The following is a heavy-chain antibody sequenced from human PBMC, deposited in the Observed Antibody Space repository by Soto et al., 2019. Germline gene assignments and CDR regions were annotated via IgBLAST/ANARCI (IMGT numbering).Heavy chain of an antibody. CDR1: GASMRAGYY. CDR3: ASSDPFFYFDH. V-gene: IGHV4-31*03. Sequence: SETLSLTCTVSGASMRAGYYWTWIRQPPGKGLEWIGHIYHSGDTNYNPSLKSRLTISIDTSKMQFSMRLTSVTAADTAVYYCASSDPFFYFDHWGQGSLVTVSS. CDR2: IYHSGDT. J-gene: IGHJ4*02.